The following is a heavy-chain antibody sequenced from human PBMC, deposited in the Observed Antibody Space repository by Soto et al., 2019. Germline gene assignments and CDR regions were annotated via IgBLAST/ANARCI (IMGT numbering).Heavy chain of an antibody. J-gene: IGHJ4*02. CDR1: GFSLSTSGVG. CDR3: AHAMTTVTPNRSDFHY. D-gene: IGHD4-17*01. V-gene: IGHV2-5*02. Sequence: QITLKESGPTLVKPTQTLTLTCTFSGFSLSTSGVGVGWIRQPPGKALEWLALIYWDDDKRYSPSLKSRLTITKDTTKNHVVLTMTNMDPVDTATYYCAHAMTTVTPNRSDFHYWGQGTLVTFSS. CDR2: IYWDDDK.